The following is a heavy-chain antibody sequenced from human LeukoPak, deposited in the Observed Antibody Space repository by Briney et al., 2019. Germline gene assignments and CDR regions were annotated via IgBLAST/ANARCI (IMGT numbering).Heavy chain of an antibody. D-gene: IGHD2-21*02. Sequence: GGSLRLSCAASGFTFSSYGMHWVRQAPGKGLEWVAVISYEGSNKYYADSVKGRFTISRDNSKNTLYLQMNSLRAEDTAVYYCAKDLAYCGGDCYPLYGMDVWGQGTTVTVSS. CDR3: AKDLAYCGGDCYPLYGMDV. J-gene: IGHJ6*02. CDR1: GFTFSSYG. V-gene: IGHV3-30*18. CDR2: ISYEGSNK.